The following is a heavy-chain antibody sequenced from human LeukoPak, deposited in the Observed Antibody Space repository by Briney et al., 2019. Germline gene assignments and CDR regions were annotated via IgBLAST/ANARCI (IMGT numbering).Heavy chain of an antibody. J-gene: IGHJ6*02. Sequence: GGSLRLSCAASGLTFSNHWMHWVRQAPGKGLVWVSRIDRDGSNANYADSVKGRFTISRDNAKNTLYLQMNSLRAEDTAVYYCARDKGYGMDVWGQGTTVTVSS. CDR1: GLTFSNHW. V-gene: IGHV3-74*01. CDR3: ARDKGYGMDV. CDR2: IDRDGSNA.